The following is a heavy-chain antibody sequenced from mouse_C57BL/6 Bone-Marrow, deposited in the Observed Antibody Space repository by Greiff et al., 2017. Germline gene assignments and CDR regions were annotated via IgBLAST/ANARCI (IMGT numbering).Heavy chain of an antibody. CDR2: IDPENGDT. Sequence: VQLKQSGAELVRPGASVKLSCTASGFNIKDDYMHWVKQRPEQGLEWIGWIDPENGDTESASKFQGKATITADTSSNTAYLQLSSLTSEDTAVYYCTTYDGYYAMDYWGQGTSVTVSS. J-gene: IGHJ4*01. D-gene: IGHD2-3*01. CDR1: GFNIKDDY. CDR3: TTYDGYYAMDY. V-gene: IGHV14-4*01.